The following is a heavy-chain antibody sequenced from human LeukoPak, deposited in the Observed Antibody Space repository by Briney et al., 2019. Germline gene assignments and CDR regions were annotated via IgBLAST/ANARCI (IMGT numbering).Heavy chain of an antibody. CDR3: AVDSRGGFDY. D-gene: IGHD3-9*01. CDR2: IYYSGST. Sequence: TLSLTCTVSGGSISSGGYYWSWIRQHPGKGLEWIGYIYYSGSTYYNPSLKSRVTISVDTSKNQFSLKLSSVTAADTAVYYCAVDSRGGFDYWGQGTLVTVSS. V-gene: IGHV4-31*03. CDR1: GGSISSGGYY. J-gene: IGHJ4*02.